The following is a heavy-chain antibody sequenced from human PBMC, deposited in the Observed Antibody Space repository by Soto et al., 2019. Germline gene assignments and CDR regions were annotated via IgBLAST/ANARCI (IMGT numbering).Heavy chain of an antibody. J-gene: IGHJ4*02. CDR3: ARYNYVAGTVSVFDD. CDR2: IYHTGRT. CDR1: GGSISIGDYY. V-gene: IGHV4-31*03. D-gene: IGHD3-10*01. Sequence: SETLSLTCSVSGGSISIGDYYWTWIRQHPGKGLEWIGYIYHTGRTDYNPSLNSRVTISIDTSKNQFSLKLSSVTAADTAVYYCARYNYVAGTVSVFDDWGQGTRVTVS.